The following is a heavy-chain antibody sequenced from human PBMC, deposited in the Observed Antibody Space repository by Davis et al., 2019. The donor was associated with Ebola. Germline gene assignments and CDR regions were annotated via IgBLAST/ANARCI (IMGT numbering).Heavy chain of an antibody. D-gene: IGHD4-17*01. V-gene: IGHV3-23*01. CDR1: GFTFSSYA. CDR3: TSDYGDYGDY. Sequence: GESLKISCAASGFTFSSYAMSWVRQAPGKGLEWVSAISGSGGSTYYADSVKGRFTISRDNSKNTAYLQMNSLKTEDTAVYYCTSDYGDYGDYWGQGTLVTVSS. J-gene: IGHJ4*02. CDR2: ISGSGGST.